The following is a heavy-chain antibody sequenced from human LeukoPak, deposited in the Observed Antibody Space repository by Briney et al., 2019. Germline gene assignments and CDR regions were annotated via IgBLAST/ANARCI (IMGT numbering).Heavy chain of an antibody. Sequence: PGGSLRLSCAASGFTFSSYAMHWVRQAPGKGLEWVAVISYDGSNKYYADSVKGRFTISRDNSKNTLYLQMNSLRAEDTAVYYCASIPPWEGYYYYGMDVWGQGTTVTVSS. J-gene: IGHJ6*02. CDR3: ASIPPWEGYYYYGMDV. V-gene: IGHV3-30-3*01. D-gene: IGHD1-26*01. CDR1: GFTFSSYA. CDR2: ISYDGSNK.